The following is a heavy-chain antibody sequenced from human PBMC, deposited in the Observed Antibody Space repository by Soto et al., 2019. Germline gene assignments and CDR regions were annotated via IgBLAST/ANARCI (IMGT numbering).Heavy chain of an antibody. Sequence: VQLVETGGGLIQPGGSLRLSCAASGFTVSNNYMSWVRQAPGKGLEWVSLIYSGGSTYYADSVKGRSTISRDNSKNTLYLQMNSLRAEDTAVYYCATYSSLDYWGQGTLVTVSS. CDR1: GFTVSNNY. CDR2: IYSGGST. J-gene: IGHJ4*02. CDR3: ATYSSLDY. D-gene: IGHD6-13*01. V-gene: IGHV3-53*02.